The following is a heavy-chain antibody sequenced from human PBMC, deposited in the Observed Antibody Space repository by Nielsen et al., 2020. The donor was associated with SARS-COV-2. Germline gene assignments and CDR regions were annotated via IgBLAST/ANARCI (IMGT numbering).Heavy chain of an antibody. CDR3: ARDVLRFLEWLSPSYYYYGMDV. CDR2: ISYDGSNK. D-gene: IGHD3-3*01. V-gene: IGHV3-30*03. J-gene: IGHJ6*02. Sequence: WLRQPPGKGLEWVAVISYDGSNKYYADSVKGRFTISRDNSKNTLYLQMNSLRAEDTAVYYCARDVLRFLEWLSPSYYYYGMDVWGQGTTVTVSS.